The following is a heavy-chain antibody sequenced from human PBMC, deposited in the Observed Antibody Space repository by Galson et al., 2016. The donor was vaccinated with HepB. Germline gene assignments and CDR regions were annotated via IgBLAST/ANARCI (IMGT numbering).Heavy chain of an antibody. J-gene: IGHJ6*02. CDR2: INQDGLT. CDR3: ARWSAGMDV. V-gene: IGHV3-7*01. Sequence: SLRLSCAASGFTFSTYSMNWVRQAPGKGLDWVATINQDGLTWYVDSVKGRFTISRDKAKNSLHLQMNSLRVEDTAVYHCARWSAGMDVWGQGTTVAVSS. CDR1: GFTFSTYS.